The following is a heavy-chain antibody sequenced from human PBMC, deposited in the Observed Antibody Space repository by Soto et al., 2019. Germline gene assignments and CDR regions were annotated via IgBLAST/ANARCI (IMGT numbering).Heavy chain of an antibody. J-gene: IGHJ5*02. CDR3: ARPRIAAAEGVNWFDP. D-gene: IGHD6-13*01. CDR2: FYYSGST. Sequence: PSETLSLTCTVSGGSISSGGYYWSWIRQHPGKGLEWIAYFYYSGSTYYNPSLKSRVTLSLDTSKNQFSLKLSSVTAADTAVYYCARPRIAAAEGVNWFDPWGQGTLVTVSS. CDR1: GGSISSGGYY. V-gene: IGHV4-31*03.